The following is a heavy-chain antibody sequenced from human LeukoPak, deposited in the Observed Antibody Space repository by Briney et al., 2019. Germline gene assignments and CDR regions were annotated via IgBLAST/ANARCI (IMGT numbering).Heavy chain of an antibody. Sequence: SETLSLTCAVYGGSFSGYYWSWIRQPPGKGLEWIGEINHSGSTNYNPSLKSRVTRSVDTSKNQFSLKLSSVTAADTAVYYCARHEEGATVDYWGQGTLVTVSS. D-gene: IGHD1-26*01. CDR1: GGSFSGYY. J-gene: IGHJ4*02. CDR3: ARHEEGATVDY. CDR2: INHSGST. V-gene: IGHV4-34*01.